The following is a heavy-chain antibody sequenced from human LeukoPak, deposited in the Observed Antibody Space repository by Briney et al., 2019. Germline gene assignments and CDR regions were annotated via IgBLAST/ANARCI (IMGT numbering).Heavy chain of an antibody. Sequence: GGSLRLSCAASGFTFSSNAMGWVRQAPGMGLEWVSTICNSGSTTWYADSVKGRFTISRDTSKNTLYLQMSSLRADDTAVYYCAKNRGGSCYLDFDYWGQGTLVTVSS. CDR2: ICNSGSTT. D-gene: IGHD2-15*01. CDR1: GFTFSSNA. J-gene: IGHJ4*02. V-gene: IGHV3-23*01. CDR3: AKNRGGSCYLDFDY.